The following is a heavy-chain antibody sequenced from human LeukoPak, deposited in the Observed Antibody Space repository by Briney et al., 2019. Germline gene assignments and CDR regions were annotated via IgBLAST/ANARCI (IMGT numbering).Heavy chain of an antibody. J-gene: IGHJ4*02. V-gene: IGHV3-23*01. D-gene: IGHD2-21*02. CDR2: ISDTGRTT. CDR3: AKDHDNTDYYYYFDY. Sequence: GGSLRLSCAASGFSFNTYAMNWFRQAPGKGLEWVSGISDTGRTTYYTDSVKGRFTISRDNSKNTLHLQMNSLRAEDTALYFCAKDHDNTDYYYYFDYWGQGTLVTVSS. CDR1: GFSFNTYA.